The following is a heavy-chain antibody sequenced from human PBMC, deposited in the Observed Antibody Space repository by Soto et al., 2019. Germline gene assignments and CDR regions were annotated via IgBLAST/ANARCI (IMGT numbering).Heavy chain of an antibody. D-gene: IGHD1-26*01. V-gene: IGHV3-30-3*01. CDR1: GFTFSNYA. Sequence: QVQLVESGGGVVQPGRSLRLSCAASGFTFSNYAMQWVRQAPGKGLEWMAAISYDGNTQDYADSVRGRFTISRDNSKNTVYVQMISLRAADTAVYYCARDLKGDTKLDYWGQGTLVTVSS. CDR2: ISYDGNTQ. CDR3: ARDLKGDTKLDY. J-gene: IGHJ4*02.